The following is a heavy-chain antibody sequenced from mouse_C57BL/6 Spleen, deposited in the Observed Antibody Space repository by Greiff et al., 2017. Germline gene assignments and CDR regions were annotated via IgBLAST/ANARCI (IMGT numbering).Heavy chain of an antibody. J-gene: IGHJ2*01. CDR3: ARHDYDGY. CDR2: ISSGGSYT. CDR1: GFTFSSYG. Sequence: EVQGVESGGDLVKPGGSLKLSCAASGFTFSSYGMSWVRQTPDKRLEWVATISSGGSYTYYPDSVKGRFTISRDNAKNTLYLQMSSLKSEDTAMYYCARHDYDGYWGQGTTLTVSS. V-gene: IGHV5-6*01. D-gene: IGHD2-4*01.